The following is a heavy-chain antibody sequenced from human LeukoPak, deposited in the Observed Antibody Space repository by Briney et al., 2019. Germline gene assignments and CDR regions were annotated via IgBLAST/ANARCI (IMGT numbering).Heavy chain of an antibody. V-gene: IGHV3-21*01. J-gene: IGHJ4*02. CDR3: ARERDSSGYYFDY. CDR1: GFTFSSYS. CDR2: ISSSSSYI. Sequence: PGGSLRLSRAASGFTFSSYSMNWVRQAPGKGLEWVSSISSSSSYIYYADSVKGRFTISRDNAKNSLYLQMNSLRAEDTAVYYCARERDSSGYYFDYWGQGTLVTVSS. D-gene: IGHD3-22*01.